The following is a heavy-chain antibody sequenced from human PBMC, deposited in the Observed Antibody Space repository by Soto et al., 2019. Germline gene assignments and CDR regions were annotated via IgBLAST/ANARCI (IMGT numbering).Heavy chain of an antibody. J-gene: IGHJ4*02. Sequence: SETLSLTCAVSGGSISSGGYSWSWIRQPPGKGLEWIGYIYHSGSTYYNPSLKSRVTISVDTSKNQFSLKLSSVTAADTAVYYCARGSYYYDSSGYYHYWSQGTLVTVSS. D-gene: IGHD3-22*01. CDR1: GGSISSGGYS. CDR3: ARGSYYYDSSGYYHY. CDR2: IYHSGST. V-gene: IGHV4-30-2*05.